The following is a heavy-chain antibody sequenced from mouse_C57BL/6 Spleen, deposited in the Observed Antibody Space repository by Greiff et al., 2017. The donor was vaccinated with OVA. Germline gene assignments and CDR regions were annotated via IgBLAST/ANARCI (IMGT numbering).Heavy chain of an antibody. CDR1: GFTFSSYA. CDR3: VRELGRGAWFAY. Sequence: EVQRVESGGGLVKPGGSLKLSCAASGFTFSSYAMSWVRQTPEKRLEWVATISDGGSYTYYPDNIKGRFTISRDNAMNNLYLQMSHLKSEDTAMYYCVRELGRGAWFAYWGQGTLVTVSA. V-gene: IGHV5-4*01. CDR2: ISDGGSYT. J-gene: IGHJ3*01. D-gene: IGHD4-1*01.